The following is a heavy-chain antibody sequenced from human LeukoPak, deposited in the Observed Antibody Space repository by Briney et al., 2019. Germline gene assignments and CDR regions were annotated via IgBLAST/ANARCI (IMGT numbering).Heavy chain of an antibody. Sequence: PSDTLSLTCTVSGDSISSNTYFWGWVRQSPGKGLEWIGSMYHSGNTYYNPSVASRLSLYVDTSKNQFSLKLHSVTAADTALYFCARLRIPGTAAVGNVFDKWGQGTLVTVSS. CDR2: MYHSGNT. CDR1: GDSISSNTYF. J-gene: IGHJ4*02. D-gene: IGHD6-13*01. CDR3: ARLRIPGTAAVGNVFDK. V-gene: IGHV4-39*01.